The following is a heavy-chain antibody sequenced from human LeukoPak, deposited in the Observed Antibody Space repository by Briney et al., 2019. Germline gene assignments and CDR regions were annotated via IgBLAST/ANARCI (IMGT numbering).Heavy chain of an antibody. V-gene: IGHV4/OR15-8*01. CDR3: AKVLTAAGLDL. CDR2: IHDDGRT. Sequence: SETLSLTCSVSGGSMIDSITWGWVRQPPGKGLEWLANIHDDGRTAPNPSLRSRLTISQDRSKNQFSLKVSSVTAADTAFYYCAKVLTAAGLDLWGQGILVTVSS. J-gene: IGHJ5*02. D-gene: IGHD6-25*01. CDR1: GGSMIDSIT.